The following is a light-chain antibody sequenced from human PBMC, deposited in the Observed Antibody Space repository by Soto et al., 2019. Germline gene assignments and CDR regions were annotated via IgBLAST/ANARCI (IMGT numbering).Light chain of an antibody. V-gene: IGKV3-15*01. Sequence: PSQSVSSNLAWYQQKPGQAPRLLIYGASTRATGIPARFSGSGSGTDFTLTISSLQPDDFATYYCQKYNSAPTTFAQGTKVDIK. CDR3: QKYNSAPTT. J-gene: IGKJ1*01. CDR1: QSVSSN. CDR2: GAS.